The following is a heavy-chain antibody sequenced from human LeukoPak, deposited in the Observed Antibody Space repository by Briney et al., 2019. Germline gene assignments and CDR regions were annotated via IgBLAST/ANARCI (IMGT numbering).Heavy chain of an antibody. D-gene: IGHD6-13*01. CDR3: ARDLGKQLVRGAGFDY. CDR2: IYTSGST. CDR1: GVSISSYY. J-gene: IGHJ4*02. Sequence: SETLSLTCTVSGVSISSYYWSWIRQPAGKGLEWFGRIYTSGSTNDNPSLKSRVTMAVDTSKTQFSLKLSSVTAPDTAVYYCARDLGKQLVRGAGFDYWGQGTLATVSS. V-gene: IGHV4-4*07.